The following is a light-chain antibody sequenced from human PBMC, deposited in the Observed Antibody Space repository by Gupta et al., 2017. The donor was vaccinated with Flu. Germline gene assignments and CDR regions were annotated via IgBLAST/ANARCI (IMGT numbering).Light chain of an antibody. Sequence: QSALTQPASVSGSPGQSITVSCTGTSSDVGAYNHVSWYQQYPGKAPKVIMYEVNKRPSGVSNRFSGSKSGNTASLTISGIQAEDEADYYCCSHAGATFWVFGGGTKLTVL. V-gene: IGLV2-23*02. CDR3: CSHAGATFWV. J-gene: IGLJ3*02. CDR2: EVN. CDR1: SSDVGAYNH.